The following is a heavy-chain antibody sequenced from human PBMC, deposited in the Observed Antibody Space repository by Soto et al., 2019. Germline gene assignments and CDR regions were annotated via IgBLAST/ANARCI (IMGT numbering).Heavy chain of an antibody. CDR2: ISYDGSNK. V-gene: IGHV3-30*18. D-gene: IGHD1-26*01. J-gene: IGHJ6*02. CDR1: GFTFSSYG. CDR3: AKDRPSGSRPSYCGMDV. Sequence: QVQLVESGGGVVQPGRSLRLSCAASGFTFSSYGMHWVRQAPGKGLEWVAVISYDGSNKYYADSVKGRFTISRDNSKNTLYLQMNSLRAEDTAVYYGAKDRPSGSRPSYCGMDVWGQGTTVTVSS.